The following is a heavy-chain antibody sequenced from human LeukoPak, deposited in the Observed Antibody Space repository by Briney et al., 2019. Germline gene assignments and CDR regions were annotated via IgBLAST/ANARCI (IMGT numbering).Heavy chain of an antibody. CDR1: GGSFSGHY. V-gene: IGHV4-34*01. J-gene: IGHJ4*02. D-gene: IGHD4-17*01. Sequence: PSETLSLTCAVSGGSFSGHYWNWIRQPPGKGLEWIGEINHGGSTNYNPSLKSRVTISVDTSKNQFSLKLSSVTAADTAVYYCARGKDYGDYYGYWGQGTLVTVSS. CDR3: ARGKDYGDYYGY. CDR2: INHGGST.